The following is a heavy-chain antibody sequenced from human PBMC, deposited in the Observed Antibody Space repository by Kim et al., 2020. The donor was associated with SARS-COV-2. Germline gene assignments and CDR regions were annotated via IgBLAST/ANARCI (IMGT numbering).Heavy chain of an antibody. D-gene: IGHD6-13*01. Sequence: GGSLRLSCAASGFTFSSYWMSWVRQAPGKGLEWVATIQQDGSEKYYVDSVKGRFTISRDNHKNSLYLQRDSLRAEDTAVYYCARDEPLTYSSSWYGTDYWGHGTLGTVSS. CDR1: GFTFSSYW. CDR2: IQQDGSEK. J-gene: IGHJ4*01. CDR3: ARDEPLTYSSSWYGTDY. V-gene: IGHV3-7*01.